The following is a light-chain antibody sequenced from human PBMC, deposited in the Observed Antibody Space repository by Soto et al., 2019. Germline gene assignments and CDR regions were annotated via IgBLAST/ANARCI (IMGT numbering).Light chain of an antibody. J-gene: IGKJ1*01. Sequence: EIVLTQSPATRSLSPGERDALSFRASQSVSSYLAWYQQKPGQAPRLIIYDASNRATGIPARFSGSGSGTDFTLTISSLEPEDFAVYYCHQRSNWWTFGQGTKVEIK. V-gene: IGKV3-11*01. CDR2: DAS. CDR1: QSVSSY. CDR3: HQRSNWWT.